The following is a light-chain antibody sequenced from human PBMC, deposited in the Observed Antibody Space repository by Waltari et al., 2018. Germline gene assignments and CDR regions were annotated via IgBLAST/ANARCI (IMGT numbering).Light chain of an antibody. Sequence: QAALTQPPSVSGSPGQQVTISCTGSSSDIGFNDYVYWYQHHPGKAPKLMIFDVNKRPSGVSARFSGSKSGNTASLTISGLQDEEEADYFCSSYAGSSTFIFGSGTRLTVL. V-gene: IGLV2-11*01. CDR2: DVN. J-gene: IGLJ1*01. CDR1: SSDIGFNDY. CDR3: SSYAGSSTFI.